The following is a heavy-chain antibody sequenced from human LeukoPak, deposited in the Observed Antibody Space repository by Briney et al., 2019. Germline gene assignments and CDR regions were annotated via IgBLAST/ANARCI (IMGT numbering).Heavy chain of an antibody. CDR1: GFTFCSDG. V-gene: IGHV3-30*18. CDR3: PKDKGGGYGNDAFDI. J-gene: IGHJ3*02. D-gene: IGHD3-16*01. Sequence: GGSLRLSCAASGFTFCSDGIHCVRQAPGKGLEWVAVISYDGTNQYYADSVKGRFTISRDNSKNTLYLQISRLKAEDTAVYYCPKDKGGGYGNDAFDIWGRGTMVTVSS. CDR2: ISYDGTNQ.